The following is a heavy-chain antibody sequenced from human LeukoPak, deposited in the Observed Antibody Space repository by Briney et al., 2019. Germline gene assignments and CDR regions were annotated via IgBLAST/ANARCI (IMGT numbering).Heavy chain of an antibody. V-gene: IGHV5-51*01. J-gene: IGHJ3*02. Sequence: GESLKISCQDSGYNFTNYWIGWVRQMPGKGLEWMGIIYPGDSLTRYSPSFQGHVTISADRSTTTAYLQWSSLTAADTAMYYCARPLRDGSYDAFDIWGQGTRVTVSS. CDR2: IYPGDSLT. CDR1: GYNFTNYW. CDR3: ARPLRDGSYDAFDI. D-gene: IGHD2-15*01.